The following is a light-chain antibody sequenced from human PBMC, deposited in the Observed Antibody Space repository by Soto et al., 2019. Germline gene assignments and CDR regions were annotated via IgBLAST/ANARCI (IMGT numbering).Light chain of an antibody. J-gene: IGKJ1*01. CDR2: GAS. V-gene: IGKV3-20*01. CDR1: QSVRSAY. CDR3: QQYGGSPQT. Sequence: EIVLTQSPGTQSLFPGERATLSCRASQSVRSAYLAWYQQKPGQDPRLLIYGASSRATGVPDRFSGSGSGTDFTLTIRRQEPEDFALYSCQQYGGSPQTFGPGTKVEI.